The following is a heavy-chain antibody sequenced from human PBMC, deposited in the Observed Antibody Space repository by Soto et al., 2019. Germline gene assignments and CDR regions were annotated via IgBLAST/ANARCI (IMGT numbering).Heavy chain of an antibody. CDR2: IRSSGATT. J-gene: IGHJ4*02. D-gene: IGHD6-13*01. CDR1: GFAFGSYA. CDR3: AKGGSSWYGFEY. Sequence: EVQLLESGGGLVQPGGSLRLSCAASGFAFGSYAMSWVRQAPGKGLEWVSGIRSSGATTYYADSVKGRFTISRDNSKNTVYLQMDSLRADDTAVYYCAKGGSSWYGFEYGGQGTLVTVSS. V-gene: IGHV3-23*01.